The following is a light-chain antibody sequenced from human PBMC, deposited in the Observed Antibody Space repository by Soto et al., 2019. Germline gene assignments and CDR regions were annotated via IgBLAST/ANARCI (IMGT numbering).Light chain of an antibody. J-gene: IGKJ1*01. Sequence: EIVLTQSPGTLSLSLGERATLSCRASQSVSSSYLAWYQQKAGQAPRLLIYDASHRATGIPARFSGSGSGTEFNLTISSLQSEDFAVYFCQQYNNWLWTFGQGTKVDIK. CDR3: QQYNNWLWT. V-gene: IGKV3D-15*01. CDR1: QSVSSSY. CDR2: DAS.